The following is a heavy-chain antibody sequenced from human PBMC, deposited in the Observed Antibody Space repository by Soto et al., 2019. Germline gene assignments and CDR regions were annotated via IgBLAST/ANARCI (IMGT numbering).Heavy chain of an antibody. CDR2: ISYDGSNT. V-gene: IGHV3-30*18. CDR3: AKSRDTVMATWRYFDY. CDR1: GFSFSSYG. J-gene: IGHJ4*02. Sequence: GGSLRLSCAASGFSFSSYGMHWVRQAPGKGLEWVAVISYDGSNTYSADSVKGRFTISRDNSKNTLYLQMNSLRPEDTAVYYCAKSRDTVMATWRYFDYWGQGTLVTVSS. D-gene: IGHD5-18*01.